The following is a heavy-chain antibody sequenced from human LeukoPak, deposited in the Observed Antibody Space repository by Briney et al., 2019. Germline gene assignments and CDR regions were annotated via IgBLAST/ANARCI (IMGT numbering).Heavy chain of an antibody. CDR3: ARHLSSNWFDP. V-gene: IGHV4-34*01. CDR1: GGSFSGYY. CDR2: INHSGST. Sequence: SETLSLTCAVYGGSFSGYYWSWIRQPPGKGLEWIGEINHSGSTNYSPSLKSRVTISVDTSKNQFSLKLSSVTAADTAVYYCARHLSSNWFDPWGQETRVTVSS. J-gene: IGHJ5*02.